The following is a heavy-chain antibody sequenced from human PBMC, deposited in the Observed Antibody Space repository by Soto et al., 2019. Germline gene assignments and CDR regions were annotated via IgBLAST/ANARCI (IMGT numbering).Heavy chain of an antibody. CDR3: ARPTSTATTSGYYFDY. D-gene: IGHD1-7*01. V-gene: IGHV1-69*02. J-gene: IGHJ4*02. CDR1: GGTFSSYP. Sequence: QVQLVQSGAEVKKPGSSVKVSCKASGGTFSSYPISWVRQAPGQGLEWMGRIIPILDITDYAQRFQGRVTITADKSTSTAYMELSSLSSEDPAVYYCARPTSTATTSGYYFDYWGQGTLVTVSS. CDR2: IIPILDIT.